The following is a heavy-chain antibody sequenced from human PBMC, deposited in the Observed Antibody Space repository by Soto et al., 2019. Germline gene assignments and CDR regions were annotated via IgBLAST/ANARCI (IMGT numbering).Heavy chain of an antibody. CDR2: INPSGGST. Sequence: GASVKVSCKASGYTFTSYYMHWVRQAPGQGFEWMGIINPSGGSTSYAQKFQGRVTMTRDTSTSTVYMELSSLRSEDTAVYYCATLGYCTNGVCADAFDIWGQGTMVTVSS. CDR1: GYTFTSYY. D-gene: IGHD2-8*01. CDR3: ATLGYCTNGVCADAFDI. J-gene: IGHJ3*02. V-gene: IGHV1-46*01.